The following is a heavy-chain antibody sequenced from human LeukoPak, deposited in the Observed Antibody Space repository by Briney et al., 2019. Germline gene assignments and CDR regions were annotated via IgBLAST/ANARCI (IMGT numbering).Heavy chain of an antibody. CDR2: ITHTGDIR. J-gene: IGHJ4*02. Sequence: PGGSLRLTCAAYGFTFSDYFMDWIRQAPGKGLEWVAAITHTGDIRYYPDFVKGRFIISRDNSKHTLYLQMTSMSAEDTALYFCARDVLYNGWHRWGQGTLVTVSS. V-gene: IGHV3-23*01. CDR1: GFTFSDYF. D-gene: IGHD6-19*01. CDR3: ARDVLYNGWHR.